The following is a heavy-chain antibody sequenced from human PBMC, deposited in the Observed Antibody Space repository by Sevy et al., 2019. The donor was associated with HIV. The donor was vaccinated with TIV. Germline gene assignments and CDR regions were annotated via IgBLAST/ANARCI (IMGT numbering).Heavy chain of an antibody. Sequence: GGSLRLSCAASGFTFSSYAMHWVRQAPGKGLEWVAVISYDGSNKYYADSVKGRFTISRDNSKKTLYLQMNSLRAEDTAVYYCAREWGRGYSYADTGLAFDIWGQGTMVTVSS. V-gene: IGHV3-30-3*01. D-gene: IGHD5-18*01. CDR1: GFTFSSYA. CDR2: ISYDGSNK. CDR3: AREWGRGYSYADTGLAFDI. J-gene: IGHJ3*02.